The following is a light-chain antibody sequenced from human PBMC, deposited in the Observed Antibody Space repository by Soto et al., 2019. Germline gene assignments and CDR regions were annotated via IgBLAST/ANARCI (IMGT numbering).Light chain of an antibody. CDR3: CSYTTRTTYV. Sequence: QSALTQPASVSGSPGQSITISCTGTSSDVGGYNYVSWYQQHPGKAPKLIIYDVSNRPLGVPDRFFGSKSGNTASLTISGLQAEDEADYYCCSYTTRTTYVFGTGTKLTVL. CDR1: SSDVGGYNY. J-gene: IGLJ1*01. CDR2: DVS. V-gene: IGLV2-14*01.